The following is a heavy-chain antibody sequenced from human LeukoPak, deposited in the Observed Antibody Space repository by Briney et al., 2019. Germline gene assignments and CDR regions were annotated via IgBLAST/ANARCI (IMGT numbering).Heavy chain of an antibody. Sequence: PGRSLRLSCAASGFTFSTYWMHWVRQAPGKGLVWLSRVDNDGSGTSYADSVKGRFTISRDNGKNILFLQMDSLRAEDTAVYFCARSQRGYSYGEHWGQGTPVTVSS. V-gene: IGHV3-74*01. J-gene: IGHJ4*02. CDR3: ARSQRGYSYGEH. CDR1: GFTFSTYW. CDR2: VDNDGSGT. D-gene: IGHD5-18*01.